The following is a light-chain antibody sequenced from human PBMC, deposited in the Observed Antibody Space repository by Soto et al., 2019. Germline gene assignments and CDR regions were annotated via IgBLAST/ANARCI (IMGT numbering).Light chain of an antibody. V-gene: IGLV2-8*01. J-gene: IGLJ1*01. CDR2: EVS. CDR3: SSYAGSTPYV. CDR1: SSDVGGSNY. Sequence: QSVLAQPPSASGSPGQSVTISCTGTSSDVGGSNYVSWYQQHPDKAPKLMIYEVSKRPSGVPDRFSGSKSGNTASLTVSGLQAEDEADYYCSSYAGSTPYVFGTGTKVTVL.